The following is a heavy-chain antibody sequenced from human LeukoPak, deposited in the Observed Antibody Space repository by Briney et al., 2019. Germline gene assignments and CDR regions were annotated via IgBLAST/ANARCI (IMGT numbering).Heavy chain of an antibody. D-gene: IGHD3-22*01. J-gene: IGHJ4*02. CDR3: ARSSGDYDSSVNFDY. CDR2: INPNSGGT. V-gene: IGHV1-2*06. Sequence: ASVKVSCKASGYTFTGYYMHWVRQAPGQGLEWMGRINPNSGGTNYAQKFQGRVTMTRDTSISTAYMELSRLRSDDTAVYYCARSSGDYDSSVNFDYWGQGTLVTVSS. CDR1: GYTFTGYY.